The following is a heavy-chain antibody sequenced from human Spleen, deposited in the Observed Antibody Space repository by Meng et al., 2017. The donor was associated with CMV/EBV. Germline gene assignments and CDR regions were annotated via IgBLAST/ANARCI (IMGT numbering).Heavy chain of an antibody. D-gene: IGHD2-2*01. V-gene: IGHV1-2*02. J-gene: IGHJ6*02. Sequence: ASVKVSCKASGYTFTAYYIHWVRQAPGQGLEWMGWINPYSGGTNLAQQFQGRVTMTGDTSITTAYMELSSLRSDDTATYYCARERYLEPAASPDYVYFGMDVWGQGTTVTVSS. CDR3: ARERYLEPAASPDYVYFGMDV. CDR2: INPYSGGT. CDR1: GYTFTAYY.